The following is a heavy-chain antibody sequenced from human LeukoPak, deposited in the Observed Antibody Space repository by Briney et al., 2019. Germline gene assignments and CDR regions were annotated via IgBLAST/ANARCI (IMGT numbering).Heavy chain of an antibody. CDR2: IWYDGSNK. D-gene: IGHD5-24*01. CDR3: AKDSWIATTSPFDY. J-gene: IGHJ4*02. CDR1: GFTFSSYG. V-gene: IGHV3-33*06. Sequence: GGSLRLSCAASGFTFSSYGMHWVRQAPGKGLEWVAVIWYDGSNKYYADSVKGRFTISRDNSKNTLYLQMNSLRAEDTAVYYCAKDSWIATTSPFDYWGQGTLVTVSS.